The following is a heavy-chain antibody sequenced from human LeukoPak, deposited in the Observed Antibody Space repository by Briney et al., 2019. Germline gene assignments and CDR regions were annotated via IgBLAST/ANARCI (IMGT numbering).Heavy chain of an antibody. CDR1: GGSISSYY. CDR3: ARLQVRYYYYGMDV. V-gene: IGHV4-59*08. CDR2: IYYSGNT. J-gene: IGHJ6*02. Sequence: SETLSLTCTVSGGSISSYYWSWIRQPPGKGLEWIGYIYYSGNTNYNPSLKSRVTISVDTSKNQFSLKLSSVTAADTAVYYCARLQVRYYYYGMDVWGQGTTVTVSS.